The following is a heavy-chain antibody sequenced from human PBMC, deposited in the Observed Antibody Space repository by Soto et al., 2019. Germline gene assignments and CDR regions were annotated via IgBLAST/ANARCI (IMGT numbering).Heavy chain of an antibody. CDR3: ARTRIGGRDY. CDR2: INHSGST. D-gene: IGHD2-15*01. V-gene: IGHV4-34*01. Sequence: SETLSLTCAVYGGSFSGYYWSWIRQPPGKGLEWIGEINHSGSTNYNPSLKSRVTISVDTSKNQFSLELSSVTAADTAVYYCARTRIGGRDYWGQGTLVTVSS. J-gene: IGHJ4*02. CDR1: GGSFSGYY.